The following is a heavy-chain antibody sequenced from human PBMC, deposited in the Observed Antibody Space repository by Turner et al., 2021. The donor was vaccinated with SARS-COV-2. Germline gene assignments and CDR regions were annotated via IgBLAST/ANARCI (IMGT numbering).Heavy chain of an antibody. CDR3: AREGDDSSGYWGGD. D-gene: IGHD3-22*01. Sequence: EVQLVESGGGLVKPGGSLRLACAASGFTFSSYSINWVRQAPGKGLEWVESISSSSSYIYYAASVKGRFTISRDNAKNPLYLQMNSLRAEDTAVYYCAREGDDSSGYWGGDWGQGTLVTVSS. CDR1: GFTFSSYS. J-gene: IGHJ4*02. V-gene: IGHV3-21*01. CDR2: ISSSSSYI.